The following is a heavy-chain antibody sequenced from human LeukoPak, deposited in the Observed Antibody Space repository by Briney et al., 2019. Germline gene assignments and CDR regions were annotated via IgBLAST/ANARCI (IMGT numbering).Heavy chain of an antibody. J-gene: IGHJ4*02. Sequence: GGSLRLSCAASGFTFSSYSMNWVRQAPGKGLEWVANIKQDGSEKYYVDSVKGRFTISRDNAKNSLYLQMNSLRAEDTAVYYCARRGVRGVIIFDYWGQGTLVTVSS. CDR2: IKQDGSEK. CDR1: GFTFSSYS. CDR3: ARRGVRGVIIFDY. V-gene: IGHV3-7*01. D-gene: IGHD3-10*01.